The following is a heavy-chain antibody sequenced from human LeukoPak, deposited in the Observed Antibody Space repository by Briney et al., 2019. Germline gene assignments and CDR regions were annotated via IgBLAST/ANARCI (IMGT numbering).Heavy chain of an antibody. CDR3: SIAPGDHGDY. Sequence: GGSLRLSCAASGFTFSSYWMNWVRQAPGKGLEWVANIRKDGSEKYYVDSVKGRFTISRDNAKNSLYLQMNSLRAEDTALYYCSIAPGDHGDYWGQGTLVTVSS. J-gene: IGHJ4*02. CDR1: GFTFSSYW. V-gene: IGHV3-7*01. CDR2: IRKDGSEK. D-gene: IGHD3-10*01.